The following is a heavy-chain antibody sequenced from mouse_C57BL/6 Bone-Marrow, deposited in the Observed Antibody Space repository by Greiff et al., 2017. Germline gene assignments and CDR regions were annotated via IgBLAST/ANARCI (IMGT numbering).Heavy chain of an antibody. Sequence: QVQLQQPGAELVKPGASVKLSCKASGYTFTSYWMQWVKQRPGQGLEWIGEIDPSDSDTNYNQKFKGKATLTVDTSSSTAYMQLSSLTSDDSAVYYCAREVYYYGFYYCGQGTTRTVSS. D-gene: IGHD1-1*01. J-gene: IGHJ2*01. CDR1: GYTFTSYW. CDR3: AREVYYYGFYY. V-gene: IGHV1-50*01. CDR2: IDPSDSDT.